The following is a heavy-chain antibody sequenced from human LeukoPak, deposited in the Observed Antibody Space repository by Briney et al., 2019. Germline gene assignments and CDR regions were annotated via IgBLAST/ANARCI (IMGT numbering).Heavy chain of an antibody. CDR1: GYTFTGYY. J-gene: IGHJ6*03. CDR2: INPNSGGT. V-gene: IGHV1-2*06. D-gene: IGHD1-1*01. CDR3: ARDQKQLERFRYYYYMDV. Sequence: RASVKVSCKASGYTFTGYYMHWVRQAPGQGLEWMGRINPNSGGTNYAQKFQGRVTMTRDTSISTAYMELSRLRFDDTAVYYCARDQKQLERFRYYYYMDVWGKGTTVTVSS.